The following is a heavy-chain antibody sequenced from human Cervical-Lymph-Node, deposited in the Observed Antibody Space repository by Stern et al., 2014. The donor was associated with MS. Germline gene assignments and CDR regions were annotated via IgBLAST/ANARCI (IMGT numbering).Heavy chain of an antibody. CDR1: GFTFADYG. Sequence: EVQLVESGGGLEKPGRSLRLSCAASGFTFADYGMHWVRQAPGKGLAWVSGISWNREITGYADSVRGRFTISRDNAKNSLYLQMDSLRPEDSAFYYCAKDSRDSSGRFTSYPDHWGQGTLVTVSS. V-gene: IGHV3-9*01. D-gene: IGHD3-10*01. CDR2: ISWNREIT. CDR3: AKDSRDSSGRFTSYPDH. J-gene: IGHJ4*02.